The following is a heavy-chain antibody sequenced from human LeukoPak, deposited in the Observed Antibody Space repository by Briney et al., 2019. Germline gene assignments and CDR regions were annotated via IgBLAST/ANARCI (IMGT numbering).Heavy chain of an antibody. D-gene: IGHD3-10*01. Sequence: SETLSLTCTVSGGSISSYYWSRIRQPPGKGLEWIGYIYYSGSTNYNPSLKSRVTVSVDTSNNQFSLKLSSVTAADTAVYYCARENTMVRGAFDAFDIWGQGTMVTVSS. J-gene: IGHJ3*02. CDR1: GGSISSYY. CDR2: IYYSGST. V-gene: IGHV4-59*01. CDR3: ARENTMVRGAFDAFDI.